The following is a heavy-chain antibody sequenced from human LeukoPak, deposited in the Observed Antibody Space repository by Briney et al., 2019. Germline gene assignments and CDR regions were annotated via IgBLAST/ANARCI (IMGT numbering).Heavy chain of an antibody. D-gene: IGHD3-9*01. CDR2: ISSSGSTI. V-gene: IGHV3-48*03. J-gene: IGHJ5*02. CDR3: ASIKTDILTGYSDNWFDP. Sequence: PGGSLRLSCAASGFTFSSYEMNWVRQAPGKGLEWVSYISSSGSTIYYADSVKGRFTISRDNAKNSLYLQMDSLRAEDTAVYYCASIKTDILTGYSDNWFDPWGQGTLVTVSS. CDR1: GFTFSSYE.